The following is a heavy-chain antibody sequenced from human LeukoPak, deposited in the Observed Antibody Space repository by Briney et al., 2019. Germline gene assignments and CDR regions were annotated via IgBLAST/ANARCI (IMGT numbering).Heavy chain of an antibody. J-gene: IGHJ4*02. V-gene: IGHV3-15*01. Sequence: PGGSLRLSCAASGFTFSDAWMSWVRQAPGKGLEWVGRIKSKTDGGTTDYAAPVKGRFTISRDDSKNTLYLQMNSLKTEDTAVYYCTAHVDTAIIRDYWGQGTLVTVSS. CDR3: TAHVDTAIIRDY. CDR2: IKSKTDGGTT. D-gene: IGHD5-18*01. CDR1: GFTFSDAW.